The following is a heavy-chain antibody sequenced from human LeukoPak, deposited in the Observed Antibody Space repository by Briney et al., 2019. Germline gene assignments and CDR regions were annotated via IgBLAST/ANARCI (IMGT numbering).Heavy chain of an antibody. CDR2: INTNGRTI. V-gene: IGHV3-48*01. Sequence: GGSLRLSCAASGFIFSEYSLIWVRQAPGAGLEWVSNINTNGRTIYYADSVKGRFTMSRDNDKNSMYLQMNSLRAEDTAVYYCARDCSGRNWARDFDYWGQGTLVTVSS. CDR3: ARDCSGRNWARDFDY. J-gene: IGHJ4*02. D-gene: IGHD2-15*01. CDR1: GFIFSEYS.